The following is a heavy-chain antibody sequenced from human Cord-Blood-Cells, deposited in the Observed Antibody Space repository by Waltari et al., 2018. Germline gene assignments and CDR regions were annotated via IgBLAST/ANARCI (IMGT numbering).Heavy chain of an antibody. CDR3: ARHITIFGVDKTLPGSLDY. D-gene: IGHD3-3*01. J-gene: IGHJ4*02. Sequence: ESLKISCKGSGYSFTSYWIGWVRQMPGKGLEWMGIIYPGDSDTRYSPSFQGQVTISADKSISTAYLQWSSLKASDTAMYYCARHITIFGVDKTLPGSLDYWGQGTLVTVSS. CDR2: IYPGDSDT. CDR1: GYSFTSYW. V-gene: IGHV5-51*01.